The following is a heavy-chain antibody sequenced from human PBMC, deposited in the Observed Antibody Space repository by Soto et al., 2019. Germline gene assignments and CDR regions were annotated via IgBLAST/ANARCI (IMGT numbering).Heavy chain of an antibody. Sequence: EMQLLESGGGLVQPGGSLRLSCAASGCTLSNYGMTWVRQAPGKGLEWVAAIGGDGGGTYYADSVKGRFTVSRDDSKSRIYLKMNGLRAEDTALYNCAKGRLAGGNVAFGVWGQGTMVTVSS. CDR3: AKGRLAGGNVAFGV. CDR1: GCTLSNYG. CDR2: IGGDGGGT. V-gene: IGHV3-23*01. J-gene: IGHJ3*01. D-gene: IGHD3-3*02.